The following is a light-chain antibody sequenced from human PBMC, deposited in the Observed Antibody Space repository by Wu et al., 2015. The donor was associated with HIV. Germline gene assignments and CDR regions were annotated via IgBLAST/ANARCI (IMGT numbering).Light chain of an antibody. J-gene: IGKJ1*01. CDR1: QSISRL. CDR2: EAS. CDR3: QQYSSYPRT. Sequence: SVGDRVTITCRASQSISRLLAWYQQKPGKAPKLLIYEASILLSGVPSSFSGSGSGTEFTLTVSSLQPDDFATYYCQQYSSYPRTFGQGTKVEIK. V-gene: IGKV1-5*03.